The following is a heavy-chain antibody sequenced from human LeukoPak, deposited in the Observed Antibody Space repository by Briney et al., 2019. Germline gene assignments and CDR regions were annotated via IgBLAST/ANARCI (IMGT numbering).Heavy chain of an antibody. D-gene: IGHD3-3*01. CDR2: INPSGGST. V-gene: IGHV1-46*01. Sequence: AASVKVSCKASGYTFTSYYMHWLRQAPGQGLEWMGIINPSGGSTSYAQKFQGRVTMTRDTSTSTVYMELSSLRSEDTAVYYCARGTIFGVVIIPASFDYWGQGTLVTVSS. CDR3: ARGTIFGVVIIPASFDY. CDR1: GYTFTSYY. J-gene: IGHJ4*02.